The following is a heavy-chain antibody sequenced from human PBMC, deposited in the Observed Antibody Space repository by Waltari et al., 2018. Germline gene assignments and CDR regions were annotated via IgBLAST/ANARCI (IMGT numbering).Heavy chain of an antibody. CDR3: ARVGGYSGSYYVAY. D-gene: IGHD1-26*01. V-gene: IGHV4-34*01. J-gene: IGHJ4*02. CDR1: GGSFSGYY. Sequence: QVQLQQWGAGLLKPSETLSLTCAVYGGSFSGYYWSWIRQPPGKGLEWIGEINHSGSTNYNPSLKSRVTISVDTSKNQFSLKLSSVIAADTAVYYCARVGGYSGSYYVAYWGQGTLVTVSS. CDR2: INHSGST.